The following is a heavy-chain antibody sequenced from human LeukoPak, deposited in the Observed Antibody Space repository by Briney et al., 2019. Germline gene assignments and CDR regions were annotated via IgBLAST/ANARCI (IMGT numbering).Heavy chain of an antibody. Sequence: PSETLSLTCTVSGYSINSAYYWGWIRQPPGKGLEWIGSMYHSGSTNYNPSLKSRVTISVDTSKNQFSLKLSSVTAADTAVYYCARLYSTGPFDYWGQGTLVTVSS. D-gene: IGHD6-25*01. V-gene: IGHV4-38-2*02. CDR3: ARLYSTGPFDY. CDR2: MYHSGST. J-gene: IGHJ4*02. CDR1: GYSINSAYY.